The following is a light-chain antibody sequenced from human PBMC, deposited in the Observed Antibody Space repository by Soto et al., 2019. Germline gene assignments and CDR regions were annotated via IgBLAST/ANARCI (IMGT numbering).Light chain of an antibody. Sequence: DIHMIQSPFSLSAYVGDRVTINCRASQSINNYLNWYQQKPGKAPNLLIYAASTLQSGVPPMFRGSGSGTDFTLTISSVAPDDLATYYCQQSSTTPITFGQGTRLESK. CDR1: QSINNY. V-gene: IGKV1-39*01. CDR3: QQSSTTPIT. CDR2: AAS. J-gene: IGKJ5*01.